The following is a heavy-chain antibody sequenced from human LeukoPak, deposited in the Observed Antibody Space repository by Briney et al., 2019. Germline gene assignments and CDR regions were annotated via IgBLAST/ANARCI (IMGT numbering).Heavy chain of an antibody. D-gene: IGHD6-19*01. CDR2: INTNSRVV. J-gene: IGHJ5*01. CDR3: ARAPTGYSSGWSDS. CDR1: GYTFTGYL. Sequence: AAVKVSCKASGYTFTGYLMHWVRQAPGQGVEWMGWINTNSRVVNYAQKSQARVTMTRATSISTAYIELSRLRSDDTAVYSCARAPTGYSSGWSDSWGQGTPVTASS. V-gene: IGHV1-2*02.